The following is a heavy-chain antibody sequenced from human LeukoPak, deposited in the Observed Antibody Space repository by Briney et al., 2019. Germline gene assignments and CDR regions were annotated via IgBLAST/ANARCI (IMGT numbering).Heavy chain of an antibody. J-gene: IGHJ3*02. CDR1: GGSISSYY. D-gene: IGHD3-22*01. CDR2: IYYSGST. CDR3: ARLAVVIGAFDI. Sequence: PSETLSLTCTVSGGSISSYYWSWIRQPPGKGLEWIGYIYYSGSTNYNPSLKSRVTISVDTPKNQFSLKLSSVTAADTAVYYCARLAVVIGAFDIWGQGTMVTVSS. V-gene: IGHV4-59*01.